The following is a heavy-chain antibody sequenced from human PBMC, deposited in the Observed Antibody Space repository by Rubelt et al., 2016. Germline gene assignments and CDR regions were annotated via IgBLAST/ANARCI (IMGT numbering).Heavy chain of an antibody. J-gene: IGHJ6*03. CDR1: GGSISSYY. Sequence: QVQLQESGPGLVKPSETLSLTCTVSGGSISSYYWSWIRQPPGKGLEWIGYIYYSGSTNYNPSLKSGVTMSVGTARNQFSLNLSAGTAADTAVYYCARETTVVTPEAYYYYYMDVWGKGTTVTVSS. CDR2: IYYSGST. V-gene: IGHV4-59*01. CDR3: ARETTVVTPEAYYYYYMDV. D-gene: IGHD4-23*01.